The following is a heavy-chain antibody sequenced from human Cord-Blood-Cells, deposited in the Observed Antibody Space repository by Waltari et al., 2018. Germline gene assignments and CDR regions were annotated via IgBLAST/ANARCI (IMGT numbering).Heavy chain of an antibody. CDR3: ARERGWELLLDY. CDR2: IMSSGSTI. D-gene: IGHD2-15*01. Sequence: QVQLVESGGGLVKPGGSLRLSCAASGCTFSDYYKSWIAQAPGRGREWVSYIMSSGSTIYYADSVKGRFTISRDNAKTSLYLKMNSLRAEDTAVYYCARERGWELLLDYWGQGTLVTVSS. V-gene: IGHV3-11*01. CDR1: GCTFSDYY. J-gene: IGHJ4*02.